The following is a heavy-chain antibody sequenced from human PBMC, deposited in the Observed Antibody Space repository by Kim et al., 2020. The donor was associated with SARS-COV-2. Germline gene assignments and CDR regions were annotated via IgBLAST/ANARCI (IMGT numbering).Heavy chain of an antibody. CDR3: ARLGREVATIYYYYGVDV. Sequence: SETLSLTCTVSGGSISSYYWSWIRQPPGKGLVWIGYIYYSGSTNYNPSLKSRVTISVDTSKNQFSLKLSSVTAADTAVYYCARLGREVATIYYYYGVDVWAHGTTFTVSS. D-gene: IGHD5-12*01. J-gene: IGHJ6*02. V-gene: IGHV4-59*08. CDR2: IYYSGST. CDR1: GGSISSYY.